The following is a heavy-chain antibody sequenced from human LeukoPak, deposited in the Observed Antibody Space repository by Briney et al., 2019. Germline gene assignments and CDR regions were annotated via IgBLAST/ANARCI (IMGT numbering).Heavy chain of an antibody. Sequence: SETLSLTCTVSGGSISSYYWSWIRQPPGEGLQWIGYISDDGITTYNSSLKSRVTVSIDTSKNEFSLRLTSVTVADTAMYYCARTLGGAPPIWGQGTRVIVSS. J-gene: IGHJ4*02. CDR2: ISDDGIT. CDR1: GGSISSYY. CDR3: ARTLGGAPPI. V-gene: IGHV4-59*12. D-gene: IGHD1-26*01.